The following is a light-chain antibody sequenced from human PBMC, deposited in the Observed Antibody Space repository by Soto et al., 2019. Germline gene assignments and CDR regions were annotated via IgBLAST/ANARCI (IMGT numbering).Light chain of an antibody. Sequence: EIVLTQSPGTLSLSPGESATLSCRASQSVSSNYLAWYQQKPGQAPRLLIYGASTRATDIPDRFSGSGSGTDFTLTISRLDPEEFAMYYCQQYGSSPRTFGQGTKLDIK. CDR1: QSVSSNY. CDR2: GAS. V-gene: IGKV3-20*01. CDR3: QQYGSSPRT. J-gene: IGKJ2*01.